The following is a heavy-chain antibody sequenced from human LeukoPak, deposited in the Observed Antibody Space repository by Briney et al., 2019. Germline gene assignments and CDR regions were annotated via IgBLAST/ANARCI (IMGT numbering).Heavy chain of an antibody. Sequence: GGSLRLSCAASGFTFSSYALSWVRQAPGKGLEWVSAISGNGGSTYYADSVKGRFTISRDNSKNTLYLQMNSLRAEDTAVYYCAKETYYDFWSGTSVGGAFDIWGQGTMVTVSS. D-gene: IGHD3-3*01. CDR3: AKETYYDFWSGTSVGGAFDI. V-gene: IGHV3-23*01. CDR2: ISGNGGST. J-gene: IGHJ3*02. CDR1: GFTFSSYA.